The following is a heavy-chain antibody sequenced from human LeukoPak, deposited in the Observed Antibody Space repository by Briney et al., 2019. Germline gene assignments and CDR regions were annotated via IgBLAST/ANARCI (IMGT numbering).Heavy chain of an antibody. Sequence: SETLSLTCAVYGGSFSGYYWSWIRQPPGKGLEWIGEINHSGSTNYNPSLKSRVTISVDTSKNQLSLKLSSVTAADTAVYYCARSSYFNVGGMDVWGQGTTVTVSS. CDR1: GGSFSGYY. CDR2: INHSGST. D-gene: IGHD2/OR15-2a*01. V-gene: IGHV4-34*01. J-gene: IGHJ6*02. CDR3: ARSSYFNVGGMDV.